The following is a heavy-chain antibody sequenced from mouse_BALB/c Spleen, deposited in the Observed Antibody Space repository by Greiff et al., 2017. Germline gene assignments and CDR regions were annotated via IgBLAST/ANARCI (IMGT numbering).Heavy chain of an antibody. V-gene: IGHV1-14*01. CDR2: INPYNDGT. J-gene: IGHJ4*01. CDR3: ARVRNSDYYAMDY. Sequence: EVQLQQSGPELVKPGASVKMSCKASGYTFTSYVMHWVKQKPGQGLEWIGYINPYNDGTKYNEKFKGKATLTSDKSSSTAYMELSSLTSEDSAVYYCARVRNSDYYAMDYWGQGTSVTVSS. CDR1: GYTFTSYV.